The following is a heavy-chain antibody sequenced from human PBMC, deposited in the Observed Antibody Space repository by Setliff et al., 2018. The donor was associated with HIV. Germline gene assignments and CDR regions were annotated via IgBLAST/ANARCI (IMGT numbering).Heavy chain of an antibody. CDR2: IYTSGST. V-gene: IGHV4-4*09. Sequence: SETLSLTCTVSGFIIGDGHYWIWIRQPPGKGLEWIGNIYTSGSTNYNPSLKSRVTISVDTSKNQFSLKLSSVTAADTAVYYCARLDCSSSSGFVDYWGQGTLVTVSS. CDR3: ARLDCSSSSGFVDY. D-gene: IGHD2-2*01. CDR1: GFIIGDGHY. J-gene: IGHJ4*02.